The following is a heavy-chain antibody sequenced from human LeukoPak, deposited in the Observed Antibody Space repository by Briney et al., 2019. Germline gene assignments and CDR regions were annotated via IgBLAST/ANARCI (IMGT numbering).Heavy chain of an antibody. CDR2: ISYTAAT. CDR1: GASVSRYY. Sequence: SGTLSLPCTVSGASVSRYYWSWIRQPPGKGLEWIGYISYTAATKYNPSLKSRVTISLDTSKNQFSLKLSSVTAADTAMYYCAMSGVDFWSGYPLQGFDFWGRGTLVTVSS. V-gene: IGHV4-59*08. D-gene: IGHD3-3*01. J-gene: IGHJ4*02. CDR3: AMSGVDFWSGYPLQGFDF.